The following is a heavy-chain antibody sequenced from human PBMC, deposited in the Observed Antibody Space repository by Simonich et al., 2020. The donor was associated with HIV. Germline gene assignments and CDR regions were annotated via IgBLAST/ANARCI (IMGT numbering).Heavy chain of an antibody. CDR3: ARGRKITGTYKWFDP. Sequence: QVQLQQWGAGLLKASETLSLTCAVYGGSFNDYSWSWIRQPLGKGLEWIGDINHSEYTNYNPSLKSRLTISIDTSKNQFSLKLTSVTAADTAVYYCARGRKITGTYKWFDPWGQGTLVTVSS. CDR1: GGSFNDYS. D-gene: IGHD1-7*01. V-gene: IGHV4-34*01. J-gene: IGHJ5*02. CDR2: INHSEYT.